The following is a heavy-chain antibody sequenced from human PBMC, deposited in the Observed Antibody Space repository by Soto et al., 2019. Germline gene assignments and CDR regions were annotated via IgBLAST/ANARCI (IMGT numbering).Heavy chain of an antibody. Sequence: ASVKVSCKASGYTFTGYYMHWVQQAPGQGLEWMGWINHNSGDTNYAQKFQGRVIMTRDTSISTAYMELGGLRSDDTAVYYCARGFYYDSGYWAAFDIWGQGTMVTVSS. CDR2: INHNSGDT. CDR3: ARGFYYDSGYWAAFDI. J-gene: IGHJ3*02. D-gene: IGHD3-22*01. CDR1: GYTFTGYY. V-gene: IGHV1-2*02.